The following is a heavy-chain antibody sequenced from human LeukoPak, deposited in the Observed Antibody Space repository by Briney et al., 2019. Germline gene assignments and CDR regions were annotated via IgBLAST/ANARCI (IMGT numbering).Heavy chain of an antibody. Sequence: PSETLSLTCTVSGGSISSSSYYWGWIRQSPGKGLEWIGRIYYSGTTDYNPSLKSRVTISVDTSKNQFSLELSSVTAADTAVYYCARRQGGYSSSWYDYWGQGALVTVSS. V-gene: IGHV4-39*01. CDR3: ARRQGGYSSSWYDY. J-gene: IGHJ4*02. CDR2: IYYSGTT. CDR1: GGSISSSSYY. D-gene: IGHD6-13*01.